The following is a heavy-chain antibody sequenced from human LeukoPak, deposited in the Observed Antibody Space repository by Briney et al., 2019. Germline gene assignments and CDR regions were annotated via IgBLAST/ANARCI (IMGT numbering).Heavy chain of an antibody. D-gene: IGHD5-24*01. CDR1: GFTFSSYA. CDR2: ISYDGSNK. Sequence: GGSLRLSCAASGFTFSSYAMHWVRQAPGKGLEWVAVISYDGSNKYYADSVKGRFTISRDNFKNTLYLQMSGLRAEDTAVYYCAKSGYNRFDYWGQGTLVTVSS. V-gene: IGHV3-30*04. CDR3: AKSGYNRFDY. J-gene: IGHJ4*02.